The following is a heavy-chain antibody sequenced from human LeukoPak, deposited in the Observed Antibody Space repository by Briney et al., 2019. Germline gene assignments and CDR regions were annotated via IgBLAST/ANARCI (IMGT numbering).Heavy chain of an antibody. CDR1: GFTVSSNY. V-gene: IGHV3-53*01. CDR3: ARGEWYCSSTSCSHYYFDY. D-gene: IGHD2-2*01. Sequence: GGSLRLSCAASGFTVSSNYMSWVRQAPGKGLEWVSVIYSGGSTYYADSVKGRFTISRDNSKNTLYLQMNSLRAEDAAVYYCARGEWYCSSTSCSHYYFDYWGQGTLVTVSS. CDR2: IYSGGST. J-gene: IGHJ4*02.